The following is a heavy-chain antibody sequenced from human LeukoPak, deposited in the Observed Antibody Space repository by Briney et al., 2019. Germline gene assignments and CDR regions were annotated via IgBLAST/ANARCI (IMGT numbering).Heavy chain of an antibody. CDR1: GFTFDDYA. J-gene: IGHJ4*02. V-gene: IGHV3-9*01. D-gene: IGHD3-22*01. CDR3: AQEAQDSRGYPGFDY. Sequence: GGSLRLSCAASGFTFDDYAMHWVRQAPGKGLEWVSGISWNSGSIGYADSVKGRFTISRDNAKNSLYLQMNSLRAEDTALYYCAQEAQDSRGYPGFDYWGQGTLVTVSS. CDR2: ISWNSGSI.